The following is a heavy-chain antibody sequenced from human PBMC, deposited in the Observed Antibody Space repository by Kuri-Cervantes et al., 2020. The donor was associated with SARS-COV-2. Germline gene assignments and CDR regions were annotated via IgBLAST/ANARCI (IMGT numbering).Heavy chain of an antibody. J-gene: IGHJ6*02. Sequence: SETLSLTCTVSGGSISSGDYYWSWIRQSPGKGLEWIGYIYYSGSTHYNPSLKSRVTISVDTSKNQFSLKLSSVTAADTAVYYCARDRLGLLWFGEPKRYGMDVWGQGTAVTVSS. CDR1: GGSISSGDYY. CDR2: IYYSGST. D-gene: IGHD3-10*01. V-gene: IGHV4-30-4*01. CDR3: ARDRLGLLWFGEPKRYGMDV.